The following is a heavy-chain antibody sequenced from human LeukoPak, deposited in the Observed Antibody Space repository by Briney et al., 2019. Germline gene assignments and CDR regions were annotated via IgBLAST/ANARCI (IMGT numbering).Heavy chain of an antibody. CDR1: GYSFTNYW. D-gene: IGHD1-26*01. CDR3: ARGHIVGGHYFDY. J-gene: IGHJ4*02. Sequence: GESLKISCKGSGYSFTNYWIGWVRQMPGKGLECMGIIYPGDSDTRYSPSFQGQVTISVDKSISTAYLQWSSLKASDTAMYYCARGHIVGGHYFDYWGQGTLVTVSS. V-gene: IGHV5-51*01. CDR2: IYPGDSDT.